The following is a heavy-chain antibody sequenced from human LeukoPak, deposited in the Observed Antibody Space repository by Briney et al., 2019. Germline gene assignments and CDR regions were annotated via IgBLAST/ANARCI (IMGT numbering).Heavy chain of an antibody. D-gene: IGHD3-3*01. J-gene: IGHJ6*03. CDR3: ARIPDFWSGSVYYYYMDV. Sequence: SETLSLTCTVSGYSVSGGYYWGWIRQPPGKGLEWIGSMYHSGDTYYNPSLKSRVTISIDTSKNQFSLKLSSVTAADTAVYYCARIPDFWSGSVYYYYMDVWGKGTPVIVSS. CDR2: MYHSGDT. V-gene: IGHV4-38-2*02. CDR1: GYSVSGGYY.